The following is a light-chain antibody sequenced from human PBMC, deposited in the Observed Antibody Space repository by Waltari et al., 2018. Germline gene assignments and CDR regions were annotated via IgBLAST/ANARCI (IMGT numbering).Light chain of an antibody. CDR2: WAS. CDR1: QSVFYSSNNKNY. Sequence: DIVMTQSPDSLAVSLGAGATINCTSSQSVFYSSNNKNYLAWYQQKPGQPPKLLIYWASTRESGVPDRFSGSGSGTDFTLTISSLQAEDVAVYYCQQYYSTPITFGQGTRLEIK. J-gene: IGKJ5*01. V-gene: IGKV4-1*01. CDR3: QQYYSTPIT.